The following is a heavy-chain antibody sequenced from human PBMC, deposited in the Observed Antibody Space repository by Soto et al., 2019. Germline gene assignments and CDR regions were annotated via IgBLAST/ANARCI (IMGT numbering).Heavy chain of an antibody. J-gene: IGHJ3*02. D-gene: IGHD4-17*01. Sequence: EVQLVESGGGLVQPGGSLRLSCAASGFTFSSYEMNWVRQAPGKGLEWVSYISSSGSTIYYADSVKGRFTISRDNAKNSLYLQMNSLRAVDTAVYYCARECNGYGAADPDAFDIWGQGTMVTVSS. V-gene: IGHV3-48*03. CDR2: ISSSGSTI. CDR3: ARECNGYGAADPDAFDI. CDR1: GFTFSSYE.